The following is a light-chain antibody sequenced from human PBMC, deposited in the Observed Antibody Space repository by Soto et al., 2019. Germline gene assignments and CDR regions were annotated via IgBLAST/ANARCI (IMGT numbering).Light chain of an antibody. CDR1: QSVSSN. CDR3: QQYNIWPYA. V-gene: IGKV3-15*01. CDR2: GAS. Sequence: EIVMTQSPATLSVSPGERATLSCRASQSVSSNLAWYQQRPGQAPRFLIYGASTRATGVPARFSGSGSGTEFTLTISSPQSEDFALYYCQQYNIWPYAFGQGTKLEIK. J-gene: IGKJ2*01.